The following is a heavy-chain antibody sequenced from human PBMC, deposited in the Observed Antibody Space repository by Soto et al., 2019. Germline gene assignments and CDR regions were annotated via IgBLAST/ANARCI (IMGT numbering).Heavy chain of an antibody. CDR2: ISSSSSYT. J-gene: IGHJ6*02. V-gene: IGHV3-11*06. D-gene: IGHD6-13*01. Sequence: GGSLSLSCAASGFTFSDYYMSWIRQAPGKGLEWVSYISSSSSYTNYADSVKGRFTISRDNAKNSLYLQMNSLRAEDTAVYYCARDRAAAGTGYYYGMDVWGQGTTVTVSS. CDR3: ARDRAAAGTGYYYGMDV. CDR1: GFTFSDYY.